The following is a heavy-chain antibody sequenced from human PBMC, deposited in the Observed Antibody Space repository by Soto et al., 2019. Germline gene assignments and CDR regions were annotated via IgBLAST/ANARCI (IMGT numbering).Heavy chain of an antibody. CDR1: GYTFTGDY. V-gene: IGHV1-2*02. J-gene: IGHJ4*02. CDR3: ARYTGSNSLFDS. D-gene: IGHD1-26*01. Sequence: ASVKVSCKASGYTFTGDYLHWVRQAPGQGLEWMAWINPKSGYTKSAQKFQARVTLTRDTSISTAYMELRSLRSEDTAVYFCARYTGSNSLFDSWGQGTLVTVS. CDR2: INPKSGYT.